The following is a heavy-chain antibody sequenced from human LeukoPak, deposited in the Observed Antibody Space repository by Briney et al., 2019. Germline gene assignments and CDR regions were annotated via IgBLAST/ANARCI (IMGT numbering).Heavy chain of an antibody. D-gene: IGHD2-2*01. CDR1: GFTFSDYY. Sequence: PGGSLRLSCAASGFTFSDYYTSWIRQAPGKGLEWVSYISGSRTYTNYADSVKGRLTISRDNAKNSLYLQMNSLRAEDTAVYYCARSLRRDCDSTSCWAALDIWGQGTMVTVSS. CDR2: ISGSRTYT. J-gene: IGHJ3*02. V-gene: IGHV3-11*03. CDR3: ARSLRRDCDSTSCWAALDI.